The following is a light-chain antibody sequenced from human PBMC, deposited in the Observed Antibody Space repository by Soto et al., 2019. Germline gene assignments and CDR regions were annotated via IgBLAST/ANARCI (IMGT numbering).Light chain of an antibody. CDR1: QSVSNN. CDR3: QQYENWPRT. V-gene: IGKV3-15*01. Sequence: EIVLTQSPGTLSLSPGERATLSCRASQSVSNNYLAWYQQKPGQAPRLLIYGASTRATGIPARFSGSGSGTEFTLTISSLKSDDFAVYYCQQYENWPRTFGQGTKVDIK. CDR2: GAS. J-gene: IGKJ1*01.